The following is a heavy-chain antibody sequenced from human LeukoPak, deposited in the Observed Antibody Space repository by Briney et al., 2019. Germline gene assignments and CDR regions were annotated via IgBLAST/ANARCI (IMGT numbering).Heavy chain of an antibody. Sequence: GGSLRLSCAASEFTFSYYGMHWVRQAPGKGLEWVAFIRYDESKKFYGDSVKGRFTISRDNSKNTLYLQMNSLRTEDTAVYYCAKSHLPNAYSGTYYCDYWGQGTLVTVSS. CDR1: EFTFSYYG. CDR3: AKSHLPNAYSGTYYCDY. CDR2: IRYDESKK. V-gene: IGHV3-30*02. J-gene: IGHJ4*02. D-gene: IGHD1-26*01.